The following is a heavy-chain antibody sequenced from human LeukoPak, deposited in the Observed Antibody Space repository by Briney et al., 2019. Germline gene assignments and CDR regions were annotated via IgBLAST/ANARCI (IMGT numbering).Heavy chain of an antibody. Sequence: KPGGSLRLSCAASGFTFSDYYMSWIRQAPGKGLEWVSSISSSSSYIYYADSVKGRFTISRDNAKNSLYLQMNSLRAEDTAVYYCARDSSSGGSKVPGAFDIWGQGTMVTVSS. CDR3: ARDSSSGGSKVPGAFDI. CDR1: GFTFSDYY. D-gene: IGHD2-15*01. V-gene: IGHV3-11*06. CDR2: ISSSSSYI. J-gene: IGHJ3*02.